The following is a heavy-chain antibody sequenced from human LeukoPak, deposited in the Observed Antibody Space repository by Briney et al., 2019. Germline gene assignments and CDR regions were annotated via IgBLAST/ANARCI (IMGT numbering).Heavy chain of an antibody. D-gene: IGHD1-26*01. CDR2: IHHSGST. Sequence: SSETLSLTCTVSGGSISGGYYWGWIRQPPGKGLEWIGSIHHSGSTYYNPSLKSRVTISVDTSKNQFSLKLSSVTAADTAVYYCAREPSGTLDYWGQGTLVTVSS. V-gene: IGHV4-38-2*02. CDR3: AREPSGTLDY. CDR1: GGSISGGYY. J-gene: IGHJ4*02.